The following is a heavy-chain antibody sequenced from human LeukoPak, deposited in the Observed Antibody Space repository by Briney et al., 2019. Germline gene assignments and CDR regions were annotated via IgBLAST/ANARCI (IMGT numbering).Heavy chain of an antibody. D-gene: IGHD6-19*01. CDR2: IYYSGST. CDR3: AKSIHSSGWEPFDY. V-gene: IGHV4-39*01. J-gene: IGHJ4*02. CDR1: GGSISSSSYY. Sequence: ASETLSLTCNVSGGSISSSSYYWGWIRQPPGEGLEWIGSIYYSGSTYYNPSLKSRVTISVDTSKNQFSLKLSSVTAADTAVYYCAKSIHSSGWEPFDYWGQGTLVTVSS.